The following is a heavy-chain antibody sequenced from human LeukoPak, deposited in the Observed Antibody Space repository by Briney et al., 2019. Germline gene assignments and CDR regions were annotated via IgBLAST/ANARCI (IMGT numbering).Heavy chain of an antibody. V-gene: IGHV4-59*01. D-gene: IGHD3-22*01. Sequence: SETLSLTCTVSGGSISSYYWSWIRQPPGKGLEWIGYIYYSGSTNYNPSLKSRVTISVDTSKNQFSLKLSSVTAADTAVYYCARERRFHYYDSSGYYHPWGQGTLVTVSS. CDR2: IYYSGST. CDR1: GGSISSYY. CDR3: ARERRFHYYDSSGYYHP. J-gene: IGHJ5*02.